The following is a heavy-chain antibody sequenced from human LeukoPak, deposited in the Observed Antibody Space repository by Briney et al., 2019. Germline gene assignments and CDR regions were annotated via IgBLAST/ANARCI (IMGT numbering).Heavy chain of an antibody. D-gene: IGHD2-8*01. V-gene: IGHV1-2*02. CDR1: GYTLTSYY. CDR2: INLNGGGT. CDR3: ATRCTNGVCYKAYYMDV. J-gene: IGHJ6*03. Sequence: ASVKVSCKAAGYTLTSYYLHWVRQAPGQGLEWLGWINLNGGGTLSAQKFQGRVTMTRDASISTAYMELSGLRSDDAAVYYCATRCTNGVCYKAYYMDVWGKGTTVTVSS.